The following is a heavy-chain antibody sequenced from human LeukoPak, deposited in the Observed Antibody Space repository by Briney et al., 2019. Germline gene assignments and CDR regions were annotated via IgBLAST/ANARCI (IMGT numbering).Heavy chain of an antibody. CDR2: VSGNGGST. CDR1: GFPLSSYA. J-gene: IGHJ3*02. D-gene: IGHD6-13*01. V-gene: IGHV3-64*01. CDR3: ARERYSTLDNDVFDI. Sequence: GGSLRLSCAASGFPLSSYAMHWVRQAPGKGLEYVSGVSGNGGSTYYAISAKGRFTISRDNSKSTLYLQMGSLRPDDMAVYYCARERYSTLDNDVFDIWGQGTMVTVSS.